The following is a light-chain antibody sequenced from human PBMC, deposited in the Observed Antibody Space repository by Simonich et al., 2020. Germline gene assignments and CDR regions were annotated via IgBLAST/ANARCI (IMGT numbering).Light chain of an antibody. V-gene: IGLV1-51*01. CDR1: SSNIGNNY. CDR2: DNN. J-gene: IGLJ2*01. CDR3: GTWDSSLSAGV. Sequence: QSVLTQPPSVSAATGQKVTISCSGSSSNIGNNYVSWYQQLPGTAPKLLIYDNNKRPSGIPDRCAGSKSGTSATLGITGLQTGDEADYYCGTWDSSLSAGVFGGGTKLTVL.